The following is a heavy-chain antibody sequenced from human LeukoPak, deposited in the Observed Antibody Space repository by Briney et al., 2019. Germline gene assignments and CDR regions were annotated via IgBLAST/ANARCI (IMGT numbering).Heavy chain of an antibody. CDR3: ARGRAWELLGVDY. CDR1: GFTFGTYP. D-gene: IGHD1-26*01. V-gene: IGHV3-48*04. CDR2: ISEGSRTI. Sequence: GGSLRLSCAASGFTFGTYPMNWVRQAPGKGLEWLSYISEGSRTIYCADSVKGRFTISRDNTQNSLYLQMSSLRAEDTAVYYCARGRAWELLGVDYWGQGTLVTVSS. J-gene: IGHJ4*02.